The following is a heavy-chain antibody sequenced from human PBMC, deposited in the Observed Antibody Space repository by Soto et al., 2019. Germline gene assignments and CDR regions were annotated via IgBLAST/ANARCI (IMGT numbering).Heavy chain of an antibody. D-gene: IGHD5-18*01. J-gene: IGHJ5*02. Sequence: SETLSLTCTVSGDSLSSNTNYWSWIRQPPGEGLEWIGFISYSGTTSYSPSLKSRVAISLDTSKNQFSLSLSSVTATDTAVYYCARGRGYSYGLDPWGQGTLVTV. V-gene: IGHV4-30-4*01. CDR3: ARGRGYSYGLDP. CDR2: ISYSGTT. CDR1: GDSLSSNTNY.